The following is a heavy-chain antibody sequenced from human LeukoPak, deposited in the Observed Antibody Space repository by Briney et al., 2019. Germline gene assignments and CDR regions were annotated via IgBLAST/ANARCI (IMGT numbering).Heavy chain of an antibody. CDR1: GGSISSYY. CDR2: IYYTGTT. CDR3: ARLVVPAAILHFDI. V-gene: IGHV4-59*08. Sequence: PSETLSLTCTVSGGSISSYYWSWIRQPPGKGLEWIGCIYYTGTTNYNPSLKSRLTISVDTSKNQFSLKLSSVTAADTAVYYCARLVVPAAILHFDIWGQGTMVTVSS. D-gene: IGHD2-2*01. J-gene: IGHJ3*02.